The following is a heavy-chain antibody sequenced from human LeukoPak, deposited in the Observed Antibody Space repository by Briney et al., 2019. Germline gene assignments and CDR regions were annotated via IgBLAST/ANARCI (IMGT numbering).Heavy chain of an antibody. Sequence: AGGSLRLSCAASGFTFSTYAMSWVRQAPGKGLEWVSAISGSGGSTFNADSVKGRFTISRDNSKNTLFLQMNSLRAEDTAVYYCAKKTSDYSSSWFDYWGQGTLVTVSS. CDR3: AKKTSDYSSSWFDY. CDR1: GFTFSTYA. D-gene: IGHD6-13*01. J-gene: IGHJ4*02. V-gene: IGHV3-23*01. CDR2: ISGSGGST.